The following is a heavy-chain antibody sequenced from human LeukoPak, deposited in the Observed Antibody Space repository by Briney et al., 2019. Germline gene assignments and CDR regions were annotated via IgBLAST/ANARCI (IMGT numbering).Heavy chain of an antibody. Sequence: SETLSLTCTVSGGSISSYYWSWLRQSAGKGLEWIGRIYSSGSTNYNPSFTSRATMSVDTSKNQFSLRLSSVTAADTAVYYCARDPRAVDVWGQGTTVTVSS. J-gene: IGHJ6*02. CDR1: GGSISSYY. CDR3: ARDPRAVDV. CDR2: IYSSGST. V-gene: IGHV4-4*07.